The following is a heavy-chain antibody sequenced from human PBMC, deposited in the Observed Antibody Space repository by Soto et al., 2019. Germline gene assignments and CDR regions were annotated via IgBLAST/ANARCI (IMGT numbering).Heavy chain of an antibody. J-gene: IGHJ4*02. V-gene: IGHV3-30-3*01. CDR3: TRDITYNSGWYDY. CDR1: GFTFSTYA. D-gene: IGHD6-19*01. Sequence: PGGSLRLSCAASGFTFSTYAMHWVRQAPGKGLEWVAVISYDGSNNYYADSVKGRFTISRDNSKDTLFLQMNSLRVEDTAVYYCTRDITYNSGWYDYWGPGTPVTVSS. CDR2: ISYDGSNN.